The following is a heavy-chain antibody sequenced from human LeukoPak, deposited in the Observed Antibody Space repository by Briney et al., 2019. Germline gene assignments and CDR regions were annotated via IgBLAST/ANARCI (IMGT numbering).Heavy chain of an antibody. CDR2: ISWNSGSI. CDR1: GFTFDDYA. D-gene: IGHD1-26*01. Sequence: GGFLRLSCAASGFTFDDYAMHWVRQAPGKGLEWVSGISWNSGSIGYADSVKGRFTISRDNAKNSLYLQMNSLRAEDTALYYCAKDDGTEPLFYFDYWGQGTLVTVSS. J-gene: IGHJ4*02. V-gene: IGHV3-9*01. CDR3: AKDDGTEPLFYFDY.